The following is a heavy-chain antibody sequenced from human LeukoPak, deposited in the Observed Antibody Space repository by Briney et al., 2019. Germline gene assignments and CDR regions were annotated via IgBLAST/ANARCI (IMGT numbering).Heavy chain of an antibody. D-gene: IGHD6-6*01. CDR2: INPSGGST. CDR3: ARVTIAARPKGWFDP. V-gene: IGHV1-46*01. CDR1: GYTFPSYY. Sequence: VASVKVSCKASGYTFPSYYMHWVRQAPGQGLEWMGIINPSGGSTSYAQKFQGRVTMTRDTSTSTVYMELSSLRSEDTAVYYCARVTIAARPKGWFDPWGQGTLVTVSS. J-gene: IGHJ5*02.